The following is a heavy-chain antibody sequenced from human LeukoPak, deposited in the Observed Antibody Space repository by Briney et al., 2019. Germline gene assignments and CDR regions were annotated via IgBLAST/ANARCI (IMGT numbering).Heavy chain of an antibody. D-gene: IGHD6-6*01. CDR3: AKVGSSSPYYYYGMDV. Sequence: PGRSLRLSCAASGFTFSSYGMHWVRQAPGKGLEWVAVIWYDGSNKYYADSVKGRFTISRDNSKNTLYLQMNSLRAEDTAVYYCAKVGSSSPYYYYGMDVWGQGTTVTVSS. CDR2: IWYDGSNK. J-gene: IGHJ6*02. V-gene: IGHV3-33*06. CDR1: GFTFSSYG.